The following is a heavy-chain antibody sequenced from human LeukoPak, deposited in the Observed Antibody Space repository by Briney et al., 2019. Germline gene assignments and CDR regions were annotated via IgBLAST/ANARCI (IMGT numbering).Heavy chain of an antibody. CDR1: GFSLSRNTVG. D-gene: IGHD3-10*01. CDR2: IYWNDNK. J-gene: IGHJ1*01. V-gene: IGHV2-5*01. CDR3: AHRGVVREKYFLQ. Sequence: ESGPTLVKPTQTLTLTCTFSGFSLSRNTVGVGWIRQPPGWALEWLASIYWNDNKRYRPSLRDRVTITKDTSKNQVVLTLTNMDPVDTATYYCAHRGVVREKYFLQWGQGTLVIVS.